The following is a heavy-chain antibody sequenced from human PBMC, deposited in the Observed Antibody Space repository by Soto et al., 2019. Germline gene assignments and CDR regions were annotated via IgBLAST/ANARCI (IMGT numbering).Heavy chain of an antibody. Sequence: SETLSLTCAVSGGSISSGGYSWRWIRQPPGKGLEWIGYIYHSGSTYYNPSLKSRVTISVDRSKNQFSLKLSSVTAADTAVYYCARSLRVATYFDYWGQGTLVTVSS. D-gene: IGHD5-12*01. CDR3: ARSLRVATYFDY. CDR2: IYHSGST. V-gene: IGHV4-30-2*01. J-gene: IGHJ4*02. CDR1: GGSISSGGYS.